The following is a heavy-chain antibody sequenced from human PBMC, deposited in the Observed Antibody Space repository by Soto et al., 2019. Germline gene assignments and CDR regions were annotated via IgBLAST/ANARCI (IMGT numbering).Heavy chain of an antibody. V-gene: IGHV1-18*01. Sequence: QVQLVQSGAEVKKPGASVKVSCKASGYTFTSYGISWVRQDPGQGLEWMGWISAYNGNTNYAQKLQGRVTMTTDTSTSTAYMELRSLRSDDTAVYYCARDQPQYYYDSSGYFDYWGQGTLVTVSS. CDR2: ISAYNGNT. D-gene: IGHD3-22*01. J-gene: IGHJ4*02. CDR1: GYTFTSYG. CDR3: ARDQPQYYYDSSGYFDY.